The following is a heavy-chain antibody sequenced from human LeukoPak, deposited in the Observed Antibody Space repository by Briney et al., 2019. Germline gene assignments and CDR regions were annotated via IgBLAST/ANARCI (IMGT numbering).Heavy chain of an antibody. CDR2: ISAHNGNT. Sequence: ASVKISCKASGYTFTSYGISWVRQAPGQGLEWMGWISAHNGNTNYAQKVQGRVTMTTDTSTSTAYMELRSLRSDDTAVYYCVLPRDSSGYQDYWGQGTLVTVSS. CDR1: GYTFTSYG. J-gene: IGHJ4*02. V-gene: IGHV1-18*01. CDR3: VLPRDSSGYQDY. D-gene: IGHD3-22*01.